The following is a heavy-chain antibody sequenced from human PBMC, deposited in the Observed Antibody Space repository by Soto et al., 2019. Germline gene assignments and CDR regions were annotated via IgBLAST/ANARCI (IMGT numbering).Heavy chain of an antibody. CDR2: ISWNSGSI. Sequence: EVQLVESGGGLVQPGRSLRLSCAASGFTFDDYAMHWVRQAPGKGLEWVSGISWNSGSIGYADSVKGRFTISRDNAKNPPYMQMNSLRAEDTAVYYCAKGSWYERIAEYFQHWGQGTLVTVSS. CDR3: AKGSWYERIAEYFQH. D-gene: IGHD6-13*01. J-gene: IGHJ1*01. V-gene: IGHV3-9*01. CDR1: GFTFDDYA.